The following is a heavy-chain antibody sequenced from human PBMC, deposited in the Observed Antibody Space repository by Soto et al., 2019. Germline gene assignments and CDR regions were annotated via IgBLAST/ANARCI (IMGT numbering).Heavy chain of an antibody. CDR3: ATSTSRGSNALYI. D-gene: IGHD6-25*01. J-gene: IGHJ3*02. V-gene: IGHV1-46*01. Sequence: EASVKVSCKPSGYTFTSYYIHWVRQAPGQGLEWMGIINPSGGSTSYTQKFQGRVTMTRDTSTSTVYMELSSLRSEDTAGYYCATSTSRGSNALYIWGQGTMVTVS. CDR1: GYTFTSYY. CDR2: INPSGGST.